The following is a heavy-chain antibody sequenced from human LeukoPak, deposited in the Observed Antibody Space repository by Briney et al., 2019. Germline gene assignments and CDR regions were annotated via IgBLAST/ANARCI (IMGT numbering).Heavy chain of an antibody. CDR3: AREDILTGYVADLDY. CDR1: GFTFSSYA. V-gene: IGHV3-23*01. J-gene: IGHJ4*02. D-gene: IGHD3-9*01. Sequence: PGGSLRLSCAASGFTFSSYAMSWVRQAPGKGLEWVSAISGSGGSTYYADSVKGRFTISRDNAKKSLYLQMNSLRAEDTAVYYCAREDILTGYVADLDYWGQGTEVTVFS. CDR2: ISGSGGST.